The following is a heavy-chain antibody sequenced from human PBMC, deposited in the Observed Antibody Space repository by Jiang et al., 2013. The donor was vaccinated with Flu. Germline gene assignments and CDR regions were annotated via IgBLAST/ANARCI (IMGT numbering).Heavy chain of an antibody. CDR2: ISDDSGST. CDR1: GYTFFSYS. Sequence: VQLVESAAEVKKPGASVKVSCKASGYTFFSYSITWVRQVPGQGLEWMGWISDDSGSTHFAQKFQGRIAMTADTSTTTAYMELTGLRSDDTAIYYCARGATTRLPDAFPFWGQGTMVTVSS. CDR3: ARGATTRLPDAFPF. J-gene: IGHJ3*01. V-gene: IGHV1-18*01. D-gene: IGHD4-17*01.